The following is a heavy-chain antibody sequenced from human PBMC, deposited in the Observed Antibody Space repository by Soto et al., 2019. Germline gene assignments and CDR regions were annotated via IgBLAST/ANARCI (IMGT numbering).Heavy chain of an antibody. Sequence: SETLSLTCTVSGGSISSGGYYWSWIRQHPGKGLEWIGYIYYSGSTYYNPSLKSRVTISVDTSKNQFSLKLSSVTAADTAVYYCARSSYDSSGYYYVKANWFDPWGQGTLVTVSS. CDR2: IYYSGST. D-gene: IGHD3-22*01. CDR3: ARSSYDSSGYYYVKANWFDP. J-gene: IGHJ5*02. CDR1: GGSISSGGYY. V-gene: IGHV4-31*03.